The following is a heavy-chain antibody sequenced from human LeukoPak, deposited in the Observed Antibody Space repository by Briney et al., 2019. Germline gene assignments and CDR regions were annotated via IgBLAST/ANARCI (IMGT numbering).Heavy chain of an antibody. CDR1: GYTLTELS. CDR2: FDPEDGET. Sequence: ASVKVSCKVSGYTLTELSMHWVRQAPGKGLEWMGGFDPEDGETIYAQKFQGRVTMTEDTSTDTAYMELSSLRSEDTAVYYCASPLLIAAAGPQTFDYWGQGTLVTVSS. J-gene: IGHJ4*02. D-gene: IGHD6-13*01. CDR3: ASPLLIAAAGPQTFDY. V-gene: IGHV1-24*01.